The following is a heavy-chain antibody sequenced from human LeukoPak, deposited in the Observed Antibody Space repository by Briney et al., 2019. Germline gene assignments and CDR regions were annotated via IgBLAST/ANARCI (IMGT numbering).Heavy chain of an antibody. CDR2: INPSGGST. Sequence: ASVKVSCKASGYTFTSYYMHWVRQAPGQGLEWMGIINPSGGSTSYAQKFQGRVTMTRDTSISTVYMELSSLRYEEPAVYYCARNRYSSGSGDYWGQGTLVTVSS. J-gene: IGHJ4*02. CDR1: GYTFTSYY. D-gene: IGHD3-10*01. CDR3: ARNRYSSGSGDY. V-gene: IGHV1-46*01.